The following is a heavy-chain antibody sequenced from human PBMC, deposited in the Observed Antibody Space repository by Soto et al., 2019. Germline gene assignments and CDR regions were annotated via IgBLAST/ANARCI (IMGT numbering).Heavy chain of an antibody. CDR2: IIPILGTI. V-gene: IGHV1-69*06. CDR3: ARGKEWEQPSNHYYFAY. CDR1: GRTFLISA. J-gene: IGHJ4*02. D-gene: IGHD1-26*01. Sequence: QVQLVQSGAEVKTPGSSVRVSCKTAGRTFLISAIAWVRQAPGQGLEWMGGIIPILGTIHIAQNFQGRVNCTAYRSTSTAYMALSSLRSADTATYFRARGKEWEQPSNHYYFAYWGQGSQVIVSS.